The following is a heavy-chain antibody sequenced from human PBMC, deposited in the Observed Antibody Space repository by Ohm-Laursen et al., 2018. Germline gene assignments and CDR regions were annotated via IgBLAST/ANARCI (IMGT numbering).Heavy chain of an antibody. J-gene: IGHJ5*02. D-gene: IGHD2-2*02. Sequence: ASVKVSCKASEYTFTSYYMHWVRQAPGQGLEWMGIINPSGGSTSYAQKFQGRVTMTRDTSTSTVYMELSSLRSEDTAVYYCAGGYCSSTSCYKDRWFDPWGQGTLVTVSS. CDR2: INPSGGST. CDR1: EYTFTSYY. CDR3: AGGYCSSTSCYKDRWFDP. V-gene: IGHV1-46*01.